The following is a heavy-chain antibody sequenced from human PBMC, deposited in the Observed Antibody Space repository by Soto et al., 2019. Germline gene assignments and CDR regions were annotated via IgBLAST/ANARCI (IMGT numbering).Heavy chain of an antibody. CDR1: GGTFSSYT. D-gene: IGHD5-12*01. CDR3: ARGNPRGLQLWYFDL. J-gene: IGHJ2*01. CDR2: IIPIFGTA. Sequence: QVQLVQSGAEVKKPGSSVTVSCKASGGTFSSYTISWVRQAPGQGLEWMGGIIPIFGTANYAQKFQGRVTITADESTSTAYMELSSLRSADTAGYYCARGNPRGLQLWYFDLWGRGTLVTVSS. V-gene: IGHV1-69*12.